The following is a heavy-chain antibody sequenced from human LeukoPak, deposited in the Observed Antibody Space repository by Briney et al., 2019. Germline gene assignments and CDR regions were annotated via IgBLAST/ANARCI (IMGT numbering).Heavy chain of an antibody. D-gene: IGHD2-2*01. J-gene: IGHJ6*02. CDR2: INSDGSST. CDR1: GFTFSSYW. Sequence: GGSLRLSCAASGFTFSSYWMHWVRQAPGKGLVWVSRINSDGSSTYYADSVKGRFTISRDNSKNTLYLQMNSLRAEDTAVYYCAKGPSTAFCSSTSCYLGTDYGMDVWGQGTTVTVSS. CDR3: AKGPSTAFCSSTSCYLGTDYGMDV. V-gene: IGHV3-74*01.